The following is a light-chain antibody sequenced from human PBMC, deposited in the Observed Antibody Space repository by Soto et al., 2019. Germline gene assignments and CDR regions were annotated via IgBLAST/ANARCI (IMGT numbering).Light chain of an antibody. CDR3: QQSYSNPTWT. CDR1: QSISTY. CDR2: DSS. V-gene: IGKV1-39*01. J-gene: IGKJ1*01. Sequence: DIQLTQSPSSLSASVGDRVTITCRASQSISTYLNWYQQKPGEDPTLLVYDSSTLQSGVPSRFSGSGFGAEFTLTVSSLQPEDFATYYCQQSYSNPTWTFGQGTK.